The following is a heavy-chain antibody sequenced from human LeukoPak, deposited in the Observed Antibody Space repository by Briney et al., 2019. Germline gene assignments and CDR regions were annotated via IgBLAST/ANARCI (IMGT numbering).Heavy chain of an antibody. CDR1: GFTFSSYE. CDR3: ARDFWSGGYYYGMDV. Sequence: GRSLRLSCAASGFTFSSYEMNWVRQAPGKGLEWVSYISNSGRTIYYADSVKGRFTISRDNAKNSLYLQMSSLRAEDTAVYYCARDFWSGGYYYGMDVWGQGTTVTVSS. J-gene: IGHJ6*02. D-gene: IGHD3-3*01. CDR2: ISNSGRTI. V-gene: IGHV3-48*03.